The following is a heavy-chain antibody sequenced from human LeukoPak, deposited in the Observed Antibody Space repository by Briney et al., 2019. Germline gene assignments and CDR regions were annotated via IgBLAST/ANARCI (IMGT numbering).Heavy chain of an antibody. CDR2: IHPGDSDT. J-gene: IGHJ4*02. V-gene: IGHV5-51*01. CDR1: GYSFTIFW. Sequence: GESLKISCEASGYSFTIFWIGWVRQMPGKGLEWMGIIHPGDSDTTYSPSFQGQVTISADKSINTAYLHWSSLKTSDTAMYYCARQNTGGSGLYWGQGTLVTVSS. D-gene: IGHD2-8*02. CDR3: ARQNTGGSGLY.